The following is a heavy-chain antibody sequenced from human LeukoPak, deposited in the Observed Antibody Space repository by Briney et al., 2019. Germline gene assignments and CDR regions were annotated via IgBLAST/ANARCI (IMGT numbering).Heavy chain of an antibody. V-gene: IGHV1-2*02. D-gene: IGHD3-9*01. CDR3: ARFGNRRYFDWDY. Sequence: ASVKVSCKASGYTFTCYYMHWVRQAPGQGLEWMGWINPNSGGTNYAQKFQGRVTMTRDTSISTAYMELSRLRSDDTAVYYCARFGNRRYFDWDYWGQGTLVTVSS. J-gene: IGHJ4*02. CDR1: GYTFTCYY. CDR2: INPNSGGT.